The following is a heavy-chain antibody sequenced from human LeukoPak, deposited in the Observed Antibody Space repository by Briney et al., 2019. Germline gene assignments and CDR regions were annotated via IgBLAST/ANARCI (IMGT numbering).Heavy chain of an antibody. Sequence: GGSLRLSCAASGFSFSSFAMMWVRQAPGMGLELISAILSGGDVFFYGDSVRGRFTISRDDSTNTLFLQMNNLRADDSAVYYCARDPNGNYVGAFEMWGPGTTVTISS. D-gene: IGHD4-17*01. J-gene: IGHJ3*02. CDR2: ILSGGDVF. CDR1: GFSFSSFA. V-gene: IGHV3-23*01. CDR3: ARDPNGNYVGAFEM.